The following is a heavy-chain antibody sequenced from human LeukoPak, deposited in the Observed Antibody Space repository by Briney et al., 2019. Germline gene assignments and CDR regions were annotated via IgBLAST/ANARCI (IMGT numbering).Heavy chain of an antibody. CDR2: IYYSGST. CDR3: ASNRAVYGSGSYYPTKYGMDV. Sequence: SETLSLTCTVSGGSVSSGSYYWSWIRQPPGKGLEWIGYIYYSGSTNYNPSLKSRVTISVDTSKNQFSLKLSPVTAAGTAVYYCASNRAVYGSGSYYPTKYGMDVWGKGTTVTVSS. V-gene: IGHV4-61*01. CDR1: GGSVSSGSYY. J-gene: IGHJ6*04. D-gene: IGHD3-10*01.